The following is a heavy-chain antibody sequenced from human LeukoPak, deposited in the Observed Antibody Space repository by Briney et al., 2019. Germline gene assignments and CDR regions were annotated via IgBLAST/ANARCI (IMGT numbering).Heavy chain of an antibody. CDR1: GGSITSYY. V-gene: IGHV4-59*12. CDR2: IYGDGST. Sequence: SETLSLTCTVSGGSITSYYWTWIRQPPGKGLEWIGFIYGDGSTKYNPSLKSRVTMSVDTSKNQFSLKLSSVTAADTAVYYCARLAAPRYSPYYYSYMDVWGKGTTVTVSS. CDR3: ARLAAPRYSPYYYSYMDV. J-gene: IGHJ6*03. D-gene: IGHD2-15*01.